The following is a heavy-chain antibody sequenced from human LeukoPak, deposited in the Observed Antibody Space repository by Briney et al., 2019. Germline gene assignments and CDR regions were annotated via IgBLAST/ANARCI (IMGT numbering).Heavy chain of an antibody. V-gene: IGHV3-74*01. D-gene: IGHD2-21*01. Sequence: GGSLRLSCAASGFTFSSYWMHWVRQAPGKGLVWVSHINSDGSTIRYADSVKGRFTISRDNAKNTLYLQMNSLRAEDTAVYYCARDLIGRYTFDYCGQGTLVTVSS. CDR1: GFTFSSYW. J-gene: IGHJ4*02. CDR3: ARDLIGRYTFDY. CDR2: INSDGSTI.